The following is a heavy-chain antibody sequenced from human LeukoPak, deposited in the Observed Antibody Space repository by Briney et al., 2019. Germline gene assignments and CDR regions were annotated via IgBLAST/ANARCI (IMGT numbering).Heavy chain of an antibody. CDR1: GFTFSSYW. D-gene: IGHD2-15*01. CDR2: IKQDGSEK. J-gene: IGHJ4*02. V-gene: IGHV3-7*01. Sequence: PGGSLRLSCAASGFTFSSYWMTWVRQAPGKGLEWVANIKQDGSEKYYVGSVKGRFTISRDNAKNSLYLQMNSLRAEDTAVYYCARDRGGYYFDYWGQGTLVTVSS. CDR3: ARDRGGYYFDY.